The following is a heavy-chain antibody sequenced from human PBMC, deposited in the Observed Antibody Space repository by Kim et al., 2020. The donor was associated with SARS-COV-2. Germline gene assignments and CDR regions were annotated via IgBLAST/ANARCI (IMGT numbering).Heavy chain of an antibody. CDR1: GFTFGDYA. J-gene: IGHJ4*02. CDR2: IRSKAYGGTT. Sequence: GGSLRLSCTASGFTFGDYAMSWVRQAPGKGLEWVGFIRSKAYGGTTEYAASVKGRFTISRDDSKSIAYLQMNSLKTEDTAVYYCTRDSNPYYYDSSGYPGGLDYWGQGTLVTVSS. D-gene: IGHD3-22*01. CDR3: TRDSNPYYYDSSGYPGGLDY. V-gene: IGHV3-49*04.